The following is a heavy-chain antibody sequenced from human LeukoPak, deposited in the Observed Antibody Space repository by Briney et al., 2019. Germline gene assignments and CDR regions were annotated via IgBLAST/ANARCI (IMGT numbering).Heavy chain of an antibody. CDR2: INHSGST. CDR1: GGSFSGYY. V-gene: IGHV4-34*01. CDR3: ARGGKRWLSPYYYYGMDV. Sequence: SETLSLTCAVYGGSFSGYYWSWIRQPPGKGLEWIGEINHSGSTNYNPSLKSRVTISVDTSKNQFSLKLSSVTAADTAVYYYARGGKRWLSPYYYYGMDVWGKGTTVTVSS. J-gene: IGHJ6*04. D-gene: IGHD6-19*01.